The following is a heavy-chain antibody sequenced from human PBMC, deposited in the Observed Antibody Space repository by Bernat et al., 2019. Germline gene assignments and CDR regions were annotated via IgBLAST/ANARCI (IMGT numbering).Heavy chain of an antibody. CDR3: ARGYDGSGRTGFDP. Sequence: QVQLVQSGAEVKKPGASVKVSCKASAYTFSGYYIHWVRQAPGQGLEWMGRINPNSAGTNYAQKLQGWVTMTSDTSSSTAYMELSRLTSDDTAVYYCARGYDGSGRTGFDPWGQGTLVTVAS. D-gene: IGHD3-10*01. CDR1: AYTFSGYY. CDR2: INPNSAGT. J-gene: IGHJ5*02. V-gene: IGHV1-2*04.